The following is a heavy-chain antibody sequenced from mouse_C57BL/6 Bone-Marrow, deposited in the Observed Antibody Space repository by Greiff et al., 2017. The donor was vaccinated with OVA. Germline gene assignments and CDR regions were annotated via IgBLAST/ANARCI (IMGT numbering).Heavy chain of an antibody. Sequence: VKLMESGAELVKPGASVKLSCKASGYTFTEYTIHWVKQRSGQGLEWIGWFYPGSGSIKYNEKFKDKATLTADKSSSTVYMELSRLTSEDSAVYFCAGHEGFYYDYETWFAYWGQGTLVTVSA. CDR2: FYPGSGSI. J-gene: IGHJ3*01. CDR1: GYTFTEYT. D-gene: IGHD2-4*01. V-gene: IGHV1-62-2*01. CDR3: AGHEGFYYDYETWFAY.